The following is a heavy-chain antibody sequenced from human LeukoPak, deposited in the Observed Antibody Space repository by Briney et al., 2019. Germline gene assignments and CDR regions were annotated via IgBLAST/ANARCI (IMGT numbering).Heavy chain of an antibody. J-gene: IGHJ4*02. CDR2: ISGSGGST. CDR3: AKRAMVTTWLDY. CDR1: GFTFSSYA. Sequence: GGSLRLSCAASGFTFSSYAMSWVRQAPGKGLEWVSAISGSGGSTYYPDSVPGRFTISRDNSKNTLYLQMNSLRAEDTAVYYCAKRAMVTTWLDYWGQGTLVTVSS. D-gene: IGHD4-11*01. V-gene: IGHV3-23*01.